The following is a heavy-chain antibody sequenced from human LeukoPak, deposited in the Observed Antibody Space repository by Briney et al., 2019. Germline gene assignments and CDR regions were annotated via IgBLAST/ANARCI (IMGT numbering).Heavy chain of an antibody. D-gene: IGHD2-2*01. CDR2: IYYSGRT. CDR3: ARGYCSSTSCYVRPDY. J-gene: IGHJ4*02. Sequence: SETLSLTCTVSGGXIGSHYCNWIRQPPGKGLKWIGYIYYSGRTNYNPSLKSRVTISVDTSKSQFSLKLSSVSAADTAVYYCARGYCSSTSCYVRPDYWGQGTLVTVSS. CDR1: GGXIGSHY. V-gene: IGHV4-59*11.